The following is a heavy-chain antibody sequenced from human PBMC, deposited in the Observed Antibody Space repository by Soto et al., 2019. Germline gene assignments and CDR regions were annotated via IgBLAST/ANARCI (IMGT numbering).Heavy chain of an antibody. Sequence: SETLSLTCAVYGGSFSGYYWRWIRQPPGKGLEWIGEINHSGSTNYNPSLKSRVTISVDTSKNQFSLKLSSVTAADTAVYYCARGRPYYYGSGSYYRGHYYYMDVWGKGTTVTVSS. V-gene: IGHV4-34*01. CDR2: INHSGST. CDR1: GGSFSGYY. J-gene: IGHJ6*03. CDR3: ARGRPYYYGSGSYYRGHYYYMDV. D-gene: IGHD3-10*01.